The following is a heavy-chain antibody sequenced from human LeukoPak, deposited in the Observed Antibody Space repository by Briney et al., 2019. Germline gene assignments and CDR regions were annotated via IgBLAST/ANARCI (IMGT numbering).Heavy chain of an antibody. CDR3: ARVSIVVVPGSNWFDP. CDR2: IRPDGNEK. CDR1: GFAFSSYC. V-gene: IGHV3-7*01. D-gene: IGHD2-2*01. Sequence: PGGSLRLSCAASGFAFSSYCMTWVRQAPGRGGEWMANIRPDGNEKYYVDSVKGRFTISRDNAKNSLYLQMNSLRAEDTAIYYCARVSIVVVPGSNWFDPWGQGTLVTVSS. J-gene: IGHJ5*02.